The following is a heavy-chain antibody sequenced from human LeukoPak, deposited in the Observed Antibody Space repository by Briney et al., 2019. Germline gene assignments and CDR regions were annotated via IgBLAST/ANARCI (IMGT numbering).Heavy chain of an antibody. Sequence: GGSLRLSCATSGLTFSDHLMDWVRQAPGKGLEWVGRARNKANSYTIEYAASVKGRVTISRDDSKNSLYLQMNSLKTEDTAVYYCTRESPSGYDSSGYYFDHWGQGTLVTVSS. J-gene: IGHJ4*02. D-gene: IGHD3-22*01. CDR3: TRESPSGYDSSGYYFDH. V-gene: IGHV3-72*01. CDR2: ARNKANSYTI. CDR1: GLTFSDHL.